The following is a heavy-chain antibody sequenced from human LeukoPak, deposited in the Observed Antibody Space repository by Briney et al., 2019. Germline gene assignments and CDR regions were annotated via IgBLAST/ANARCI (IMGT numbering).Heavy chain of an antibody. CDR1: GFSVSSRY. J-gene: IGHJ5*02. D-gene: IGHD4-17*01. CDR3: ATDSNNNGDYEA. CDR2: IYSGGSI. Sequence: GGSLRLSCAASGFSVSSRYMTWVRQAPGKGLEWVSVIYSGGSIYYADSLKGRFTISRDNSRNTLYLQMNSLRVEDTAVYYCATDSNNNGDYEAWGQGTLVTVSS. V-gene: IGHV3-66*02.